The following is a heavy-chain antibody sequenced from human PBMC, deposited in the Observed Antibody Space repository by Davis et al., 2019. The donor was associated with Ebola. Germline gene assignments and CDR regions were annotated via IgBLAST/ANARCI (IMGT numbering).Heavy chain of an antibody. Sequence: AASVKVSCKASGYTFATYGISWVRQAPGQGLEWMGWINAGNGNTKYSQKFQGRVTITRDTSASTAYMELSSLRSEDTAVYYCGRSGSYHYYNGMDVWGKGTTVTVSS. CDR1: GYTFATYG. D-gene: IGHD3-10*01. CDR3: GRSGSYHYYNGMDV. CDR2: INAGNGNT. J-gene: IGHJ6*04. V-gene: IGHV1-18*04.